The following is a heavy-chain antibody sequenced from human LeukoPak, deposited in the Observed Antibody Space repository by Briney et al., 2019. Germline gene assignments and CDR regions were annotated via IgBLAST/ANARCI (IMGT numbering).Heavy chain of an antibody. V-gene: IGHV4-39*01. CDR1: GGSINSNSHF. Sequence: WETLSLTCTVSGGSINSNSHFWDWIRPSPGKGREWIGTIYYSGSTYYSPSLKSRVTISVDTSKNQFSLELNSVTAADTAVYYGARHLEYISSWKGYYFDYWGQGILVTVSS. CDR3: ARHLEYISSWKGYYFDY. J-gene: IGHJ4*02. CDR2: IYYSGST. D-gene: IGHD6-13*01.